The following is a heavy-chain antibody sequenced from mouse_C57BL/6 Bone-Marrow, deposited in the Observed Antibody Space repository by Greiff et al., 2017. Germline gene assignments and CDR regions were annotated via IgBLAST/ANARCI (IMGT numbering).Heavy chain of an antibody. CDR2: IDPSDSYT. CDR1: GYTFTSYW. CDR3: ARGDYYFDY. J-gene: IGHJ2*01. V-gene: IGHV1-69*01. D-gene: IGHD3-3*01. Sequence: QVQLQQPGAELVMPGASVKLSCKASGYTFTSYWMHWLKQRPGQGLEWIGEIDPSDSYTNYNQKFKGKSTLTVDKSSSTAYMQLSSLTSEDSAVYYCARGDYYFDYWGQGTTLTGSA.